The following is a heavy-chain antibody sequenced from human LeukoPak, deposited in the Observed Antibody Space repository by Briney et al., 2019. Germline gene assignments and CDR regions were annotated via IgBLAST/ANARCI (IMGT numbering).Heavy chain of an antibody. CDR1: GGSISSGDYY. Sequence: SQTLSLTCIVSGGSISSGDYYWSWIRQPPGKGLEWIGYIYYSGSTYYNPSLKSRVTISVDTSKNQFSLKLSSVTAADTAVYYCARANATYYGSGSLDAFDIWGQGTMVTVSS. D-gene: IGHD3-10*01. CDR2: IYYSGST. CDR3: ARANATYYGSGSLDAFDI. J-gene: IGHJ3*02. V-gene: IGHV4-30-4*08.